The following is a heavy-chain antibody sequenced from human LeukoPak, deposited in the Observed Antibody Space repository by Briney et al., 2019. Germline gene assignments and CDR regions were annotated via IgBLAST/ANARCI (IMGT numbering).Heavy chain of an antibody. CDR3: ARLPSSGYYVHYFDY. D-gene: IGHD3-22*01. CDR2: IYYSGST. V-gene: IGHV4-39*01. J-gene: IGHJ4*02. Sequence: SETLSLTCTVSGGSISSSSYYWGWIRQPPGKGLEWIGSIYYSGSTYYNPSLKSRVTISVDTSKNQFSLKLSSVTAADTAVYYCARLPSSGYYVHYFDYWGQGTLVTVSS. CDR1: GGSISSSSYY.